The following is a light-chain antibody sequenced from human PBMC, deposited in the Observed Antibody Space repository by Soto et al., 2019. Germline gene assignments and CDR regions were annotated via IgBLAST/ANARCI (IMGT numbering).Light chain of an antibody. V-gene: IGLV2-14*01. CDR1: SSDVGGYNY. J-gene: IGLJ3*02. CDR2: EVS. Sequence: QSALTQPASVSGSPGQSITISCTGTSSDVGGYNYVSWYQQHPGKAPKLIIYEVSDRPSGVSNRFSGSKSGNTASLTISGLQAEDEDDYYCSSYTSGSTRVFGGGTKLTVL. CDR3: SSYTSGSTRV.